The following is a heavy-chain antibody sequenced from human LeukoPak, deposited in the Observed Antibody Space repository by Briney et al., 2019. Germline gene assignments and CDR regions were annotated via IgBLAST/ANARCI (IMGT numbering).Heavy chain of an antibody. CDR2: IYYSGSP. J-gene: IGHJ3*02. CDR1: GGSISSSSYY. V-gene: IGHV4-39*07. Sequence: KPWETLSLTCTASGGSISSSSYYWGWIRQPPGKGREGFGSIYYSGSPYSNPSLKSRVTISVDASKNQFSLKLSSVTAADTAVYYCARDSSDYEEAALSPPDIAAAGTRGAFDIWGQGTMVTVSS. CDR3: ARDSSDYEEAALSPPDIAAAGTRGAFDI. D-gene: IGHD6-13*01.